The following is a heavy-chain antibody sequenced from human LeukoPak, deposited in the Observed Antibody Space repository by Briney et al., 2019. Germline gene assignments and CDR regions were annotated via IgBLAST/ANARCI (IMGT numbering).Heavy chain of an antibody. CDR3: AKDMALDY. J-gene: IGHJ4*02. CDR2: ISWNSGSI. Sequence: GGSLRLSCAASGFTFDDYAMHWVRQAPGKGLEWVSGISWNSGSIGYADSVKGRFTISRDNAKNSLYPQMNSLRAEDTALYYCAKDMALDYWGQGTLVTVSS. V-gene: IGHV3-9*01. CDR1: GFTFDDYA. D-gene: IGHD5-12*01.